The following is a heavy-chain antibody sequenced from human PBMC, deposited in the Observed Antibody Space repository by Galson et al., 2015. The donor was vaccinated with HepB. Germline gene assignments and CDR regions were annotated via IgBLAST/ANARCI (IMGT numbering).Heavy chain of an antibody. CDR1: GFSFSSYA. J-gene: IGHJ4*02. CDR3: ARGHDDYGDCHMVFDY. CDR2: ISYDGSNK. Sequence: SLRLSCAASGFSFSSYAMHWVRQAPGKGLEWVSVISYDGSNKYYADSVKGRFTISRDNSKNTLYLQMNSLRAEDTAVYYCARGHDDYGDCHMVFDYWGQGTLVTVSS. V-gene: IGHV3-30-3*01. D-gene: IGHD4-17*01.